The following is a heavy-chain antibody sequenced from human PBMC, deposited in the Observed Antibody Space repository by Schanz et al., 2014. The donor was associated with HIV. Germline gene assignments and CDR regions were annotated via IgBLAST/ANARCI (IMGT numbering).Heavy chain of an antibody. Sequence: QLQLQESGSGLVKPSQTLSLTCAVSGGSISSADYSWSWIRLPPGKGLEWIGNIDHSGSTYYNPSLKSRVTMSVDTSKNQFSLKLSSVTAADTAVYYCARTPYYFDYWGQGTLVTVSS. CDR3: ARTPYYFDY. J-gene: IGHJ4*02. V-gene: IGHV4-30-2*05. CDR2: IDHSGST. CDR1: GGSISSADYS.